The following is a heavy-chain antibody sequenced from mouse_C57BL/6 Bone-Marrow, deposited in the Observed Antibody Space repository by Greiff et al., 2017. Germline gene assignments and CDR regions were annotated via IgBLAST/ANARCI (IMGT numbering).Heavy chain of an antibody. CDR1: GYSFTGYY. V-gene: IGHV1-42*01. CDR2: INPSTGGT. J-gene: IGHJ4*01. Sequence: EVQLQESGPELVKPGASVKISCKASGYSFTGYYMNWVKQSPEKSLEWIGEINPSTGGTTYNQKFKAKATLTVDKSSSTAYMQLKSLTSEDSAVYYCARESSYYGSRYYAMDYWGQGTSVTVSS. D-gene: IGHD1-1*01. CDR3: ARESSYYGSRYYAMDY.